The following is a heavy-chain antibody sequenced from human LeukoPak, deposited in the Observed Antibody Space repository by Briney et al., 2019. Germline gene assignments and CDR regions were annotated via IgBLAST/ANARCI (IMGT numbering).Heavy chain of an antibody. Sequence: SETLSLTCTVSGGSISSGSYYWSWIRQPAGMGLEWIGRIYTSGSTNYNPSLKSRVTISVDTSKNQFSLKLSSVTAADTAVYYCARDPIYDFWSGYLDYWGQGTLVTVSS. J-gene: IGHJ4*02. CDR3: ARDPIYDFWSGYLDY. CDR2: IYTSGST. V-gene: IGHV4-61*02. D-gene: IGHD3-3*01. CDR1: GGSISSGSYY.